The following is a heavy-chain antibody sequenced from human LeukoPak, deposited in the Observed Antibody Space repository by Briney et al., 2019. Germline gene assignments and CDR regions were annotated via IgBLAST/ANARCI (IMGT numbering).Heavy chain of an antibody. V-gene: IGHV3-23*01. Sequence: GGSLRLSCAASGFTFSSYAMSWVRQAPGKGLEWVSAISGSGGSTYYADSVKGRFTISRDNAKNSLYLQMNSLRAEDTAVYYCAKERITMVRGVIPYSFDYWGQGTLVTVSS. CDR2: ISGSGGST. J-gene: IGHJ4*02. CDR1: GFTFSSYA. D-gene: IGHD3-10*01. CDR3: AKERITMVRGVIPYSFDY.